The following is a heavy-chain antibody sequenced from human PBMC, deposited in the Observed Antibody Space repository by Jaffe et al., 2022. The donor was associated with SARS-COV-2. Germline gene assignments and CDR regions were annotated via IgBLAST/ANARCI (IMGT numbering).Heavy chain of an antibody. CDR1: GFTFRDYW. D-gene: IGHD3-16*01. CDR2: IDSDGIST. V-gene: IGHV3-74*01. J-gene: IGHJ5*02. CDR3: ARATRYWFDP. Sequence: EVQLVESGGGLVQPGGSLRLSCATSGFTFRDYWMLWVRQVPGKGLVWVSRIDSDGISTIYADSVKGRFTISRDNAKNTLFLQMNSLRVEDTAVYYCARATRYWFDPWGQGTLVTVSS.